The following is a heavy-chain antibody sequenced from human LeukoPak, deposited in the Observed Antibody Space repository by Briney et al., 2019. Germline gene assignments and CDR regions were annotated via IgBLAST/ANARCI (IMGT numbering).Heavy chain of an antibody. CDR1: GFTFSSYE. V-gene: IGHV3-20*04. J-gene: IGHJ4*02. CDR2: IGKNGGNP. CDR3: TRDPGTVAIDY. D-gene: IGHD6-19*01. Sequence: GGSLRLSCAASGFTFSSYEVNWVRQAPGKGLEWVSGIGKNGGNPGYADSVKGRFTISRDNAKNSLYLQMNSLRAEDTALFFCTRDPGTVAIDYWGQGTLVTVSS.